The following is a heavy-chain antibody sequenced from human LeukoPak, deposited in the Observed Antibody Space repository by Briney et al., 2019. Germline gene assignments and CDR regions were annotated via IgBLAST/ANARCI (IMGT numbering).Heavy chain of an antibody. CDR1: GYMFTNNW. CDR3: ARDHSNTRTWWFDP. J-gene: IGHJ5*02. V-gene: IGHV1-46*04. CDR2: INPTGDRT. Sequence: ASVKVSCKASGYMFTNNWIPWVRQAPGQGLEWMGVINPTGDRTFYAQKLQDRVTLTTDMSATSIYMELSSLRSEDTAVYYCARDHSNTRTWWFDPWGQGTLVIVSS. D-gene: IGHD2/OR15-2a*01.